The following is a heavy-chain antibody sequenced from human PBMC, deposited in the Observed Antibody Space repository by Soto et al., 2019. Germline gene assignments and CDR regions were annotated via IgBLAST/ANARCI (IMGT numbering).Heavy chain of an antibody. J-gene: IGHJ6*02. V-gene: IGHV3-30*18. CDR2: ISYDGSNK. CDR1: GFTFSSYG. D-gene: IGHD6-13*01. Sequence: QVQLVESGGGVVQPGRSLRLSCAASGFTFSSYGMHWVRQAPGKGLEWVAVISYDGSNKYYADSVKGRFTISRDNSKNTLYLQMNSLRAEDTAVYYCAKDTMDQVSEQLGKAYYYYGMDVWGQGTTVTVSS. CDR3: AKDTMDQVSEQLGKAYYYYGMDV.